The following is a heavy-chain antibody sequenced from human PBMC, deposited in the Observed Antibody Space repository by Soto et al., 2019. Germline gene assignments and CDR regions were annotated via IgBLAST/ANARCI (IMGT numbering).Heavy chain of an antibody. J-gene: IGHJ4*02. D-gene: IGHD6-13*01. CDR3: ARTPYSSSWYNFDY. Sequence: PSETLSLTCTVSGGSISSSSYYWGWIRQPPGKGLEWIGSIYYSGSTYYNPSLKSRVTISVDTSKNQFSLKLSSVTAADTAVYYCARTPYSSSWYNFDYWGQGTLVTVSS. V-gene: IGHV4-39*01. CDR2: IYYSGST. CDR1: GGSISSSSYY.